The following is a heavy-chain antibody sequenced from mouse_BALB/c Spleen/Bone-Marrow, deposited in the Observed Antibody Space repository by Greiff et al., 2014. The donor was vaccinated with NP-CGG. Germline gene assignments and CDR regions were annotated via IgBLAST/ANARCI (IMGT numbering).Heavy chain of an antibody. Sequence: QVKLQQSGAELVRPGASVKLSCKASGYTFTSFWMNWVKQRPEQGLEWIGRIDPYDSETHYNQKFKDKAILTVDKSSSTASMQLISLTSEDSAVYYCARSGYDYDYAMDYWGQGTSVTVSS. J-gene: IGHJ4*01. D-gene: IGHD2-4*01. CDR3: ARSGYDYDYAMDY. V-gene: IGHV1-52*01. CDR1: GYTFTSFW. CDR2: IDPYDSET.